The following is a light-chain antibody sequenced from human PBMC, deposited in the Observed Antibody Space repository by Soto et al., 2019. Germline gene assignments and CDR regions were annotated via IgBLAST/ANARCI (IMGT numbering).Light chain of an antibody. Sequence: EIVLTQSPGTLSLSPGDRATLFCRASQSVSSTHLAWYHQKPGPAPRLLIYGASTRASGIPDRFSGSGSGTDFTLTISRLETEDFAVYYCHQYGSSPQTFGQGTKVEIK. CDR3: HQYGSSPQT. CDR1: QSVSSTH. J-gene: IGKJ1*01. CDR2: GAS. V-gene: IGKV3-20*01.